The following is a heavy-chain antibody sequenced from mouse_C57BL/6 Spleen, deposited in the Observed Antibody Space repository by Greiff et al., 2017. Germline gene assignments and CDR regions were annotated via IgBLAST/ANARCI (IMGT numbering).Heavy chain of an antibody. J-gene: IGHJ4*01. CDR1: GYTFASYD. V-gene: IGHV1-85*01. Sequence: QVQLQQSGPELVKPGASVKLSCKASGYTFASYDINWVKQRPGQGLEWIGGIYPGDGSTKYNEKFKGKATLTVDTSSSTAYMELHSLTSEDSAVYFCARSGTGAMGYWGQGTAVTVSS. CDR3: ARSGTGAMGY. CDR2: IYPGDGST. D-gene: IGHD2-14*01.